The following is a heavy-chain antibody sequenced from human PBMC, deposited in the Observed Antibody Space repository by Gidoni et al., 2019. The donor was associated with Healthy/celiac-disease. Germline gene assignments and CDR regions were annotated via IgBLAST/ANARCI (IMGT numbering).Heavy chain of an antibody. CDR1: GGSISCYY. J-gene: IGHJ5*02. V-gene: IGHV4-59*01. CDR2: IYYSGSP. D-gene: IGHD3-3*01. Sequence: QVPLPESGPGLVEPSETLSLTCPAPGGSISCYYWSWIRQPPGKGLEWIGYIYYSGSPNYNPSLKSRVTISVDTSKNQFSLKLSSVTAADTAVYYCARGAAGDFWSGYYTTDWFDPWGQGTLVTVSS. CDR3: ARGAAGDFWSGYYTTDWFDP.